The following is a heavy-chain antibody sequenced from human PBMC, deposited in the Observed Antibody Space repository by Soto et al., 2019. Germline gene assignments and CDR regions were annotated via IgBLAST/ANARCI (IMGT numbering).Heavy chain of an antibody. D-gene: IGHD3-10*01. CDR2: IYHSGST. Sequence: QVQLQVSGPGLVNPSGTLSLTCTISGGSITSHHWWNWVRQSPGKGLEWIAEIYHSGSTTYNPSLKNRVTISMDRSTHQLSLTLTSVTAADSAIYFCARGALSQDSSRGRPEHYSYMDVWGKGTTVTVSS. V-gene: IGHV4-4*02. CDR1: GGSITSHHW. J-gene: IGHJ6*03. CDR3: ARGALSQDSSRGRPEHYSYMDV.